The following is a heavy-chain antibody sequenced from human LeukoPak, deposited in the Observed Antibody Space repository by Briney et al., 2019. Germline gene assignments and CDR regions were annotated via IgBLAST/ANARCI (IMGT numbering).Heavy chain of an antibody. CDR2: ISGSGSAT. CDR1: GFTFSSYA. V-gene: IGHV3-23*01. J-gene: IGHJ3*01. CDR3: ARQSSATIVSAFAF. Sequence: GGSLRLSCAASGFTFSSYAMTWVRQAPGKGLEWVSVISGSGSATNYADSVKGRITISRDNSKNTLYLQMNSLRAEDTAVYYCARQSSATIVSAFAFWGQGTMVTVSS. D-gene: IGHD2-15*01.